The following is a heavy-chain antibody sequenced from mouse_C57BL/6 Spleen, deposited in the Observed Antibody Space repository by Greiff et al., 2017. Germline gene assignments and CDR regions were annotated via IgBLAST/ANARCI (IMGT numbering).Heavy chain of an antibody. CDR1: GFNIKNTY. V-gene: IGHV14-3*01. CDR3: ARYYYGSSYYYYAMDY. J-gene: IGHJ4*01. D-gene: IGHD1-1*01. Sequence: VQLKESVAELVRPGASVKLSCTASGFNIKNTYMHWVKQRPEQGLEWIGRIDPANGNTKYAPKFQGKATITADTSSNTAYLQLSSLTSEDTAIYYCARYYYGSSYYYYAMDYWGQGTSVTVSS. CDR2: IDPANGNT.